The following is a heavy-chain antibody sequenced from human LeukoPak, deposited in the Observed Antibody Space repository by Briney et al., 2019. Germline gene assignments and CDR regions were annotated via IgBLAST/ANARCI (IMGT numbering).Heavy chain of an antibody. CDR1: GYSISSGYY. Sequence: PSETLSLTCAVSGYSISSGYYWGWIRQPPGKGLEWIGSLYHSGSTYYNPSLKSRVTISVDTSKNQFSLKLRSVTAADTAVYYFARDDMVRGVINFYYGVDVWGKGTTVTVSS. CDR3: ARDDMVRGVINFYYGVDV. J-gene: IGHJ6*04. D-gene: IGHD3-10*01. V-gene: IGHV4-38-2*02. CDR2: LYHSGST.